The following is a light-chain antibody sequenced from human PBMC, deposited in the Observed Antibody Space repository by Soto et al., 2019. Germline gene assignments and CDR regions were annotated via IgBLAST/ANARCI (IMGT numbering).Light chain of an antibody. J-gene: IGKJ2*03. CDR2: STS. V-gene: IGKV1-5*01. Sequence: IQMIQSPSTLSASLGETVTISCRAGQSVSKWLAWYRQKPGQAPVLLINSTSTLQLGVPSRFSGSGWGTEFTLTISNLQPDDSATYYCQQDNSVPSFGQGTKLVIE. CDR1: QSVSKW. CDR3: QQDNSVPS.